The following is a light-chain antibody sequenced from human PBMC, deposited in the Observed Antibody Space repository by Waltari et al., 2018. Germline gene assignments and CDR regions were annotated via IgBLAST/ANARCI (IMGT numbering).Light chain of an antibody. V-gene: IGLV8-61*01. CDR3: LLYMPSGDWL. Sequence: QTVVTQEPSFSVSPGRTVTLTCGLSSGSVSTNYYPSWYQQTPGQAPRTLIYSTNIRSSGVPDRFSGSILGNKAALIITGAQAVDASDYYCLLYMPSGDWLFGGGTKLTVL. CDR1: SGSVSTNYY. CDR2: STN. J-gene: IGLJ2*01.